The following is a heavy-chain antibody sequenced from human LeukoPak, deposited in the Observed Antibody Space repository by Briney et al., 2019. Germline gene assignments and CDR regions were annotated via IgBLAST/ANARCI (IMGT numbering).Heavy chain of an antibody. CDR1: GYTFTSYG. D-gene: IGHD2-2*01. V-gene: IGHV1-69*13. CDR3: ARAKGDYCSSTSCYNWFDP. Sequence: GASVKVSCKASGYTFTSYGISWVRQAPGQGLEWMGGIIPIFGTANYAQKFQGRVTITADESTSTAYMELSSLRSEDTAVYYCARAKGDYCSSTSCYNWFDPWGQGTLVTVSS. CDR2: IIPIFGTA. J-gene: IGHJ5*02.